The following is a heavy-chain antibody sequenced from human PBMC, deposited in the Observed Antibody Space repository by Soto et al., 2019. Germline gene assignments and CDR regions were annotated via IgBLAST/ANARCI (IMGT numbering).Heavy chain of an antibody. J-gene: IGHJ2*01. CDR2: TSYDETNK. CDR1: GFTFSTSS. Sequence: QVQLVESGGGVVQPGRSLRLSCAASGFTFSTSSMHWVRQAPGKGLEWVAVTSYDETNKNYADSVKGRFTISRDNSKNTLYLQMNSMRTEDTAVYYCVEYGGTRYSYGRDWYFDVWGRGTLVTVSS. CDR3: VEYGGTRYSYGRDWYFDV. D-gene: IGHD5-18*01. V-gene: IGHV3-30-3*01.